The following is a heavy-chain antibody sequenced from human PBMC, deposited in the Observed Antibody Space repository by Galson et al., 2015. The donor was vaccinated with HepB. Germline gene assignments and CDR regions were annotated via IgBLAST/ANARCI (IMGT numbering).Heavy chain of an antibody. J-gene: IGHJ2*01. CDR3: ARRYTVTAPNWYFDL. V-gene: IGHV4-39*01. CDR2: IYYSGST. Sequence: ETLSLTCTVSGGSISSSNYYWGWIRQPPGKGLEWIGSIYYSGSTYYNPSLKSRVTISVDTSKNQFSLKLSSVTAADTAVYFCARRYTVTAPNWYFDLWGRGTLVTVSS. CDR1: GGSISSSNYY. D-gene: IGHD4-17*01.